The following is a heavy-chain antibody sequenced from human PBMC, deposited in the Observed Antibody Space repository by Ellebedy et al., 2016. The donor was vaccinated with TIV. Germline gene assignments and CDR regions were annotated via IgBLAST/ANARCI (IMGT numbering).Heavy chain of an antibody. Sequence: ASVKVSCKASGYTFTSSGISWVRQAPGPGLAWMGWTSAYNGNTNYAQKLQGRVTMPTDTSTSTAYMELRSLRSDDTAVYYCATHRHCTTTSCWGNWFDPWGQGTLVTVSS. CDR2: TSAYNGNT. J-gene: IGHJ5*02. CDR3: ATHRHCTTTSCWGNWFDP. D-gene: IGHD2-2*01. V-gene: IGHV1-18*04. CDR1: GYTFTSSG.